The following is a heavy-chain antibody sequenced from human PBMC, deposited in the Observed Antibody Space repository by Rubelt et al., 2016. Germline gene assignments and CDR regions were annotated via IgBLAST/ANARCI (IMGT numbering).Heavy chain of an antibody. CDR1: GYNFAKSW. CDR3: ARLPQNTYYFDY. CDR2: IYPGDSDT. J-gene: IGHJ4*02. V-gene: IGHV5-51*03. Sequence: EVQLVQSGAEVKKPGESLKISCQGSGYNFAKSWIGWVRQMSGKGREWMGIIYPGDSDTRYNPSFRGQVTISADKSISTAYLQWSSLKASDTAMYYCARLPQNTYYFDYWGQGALVMVSS.